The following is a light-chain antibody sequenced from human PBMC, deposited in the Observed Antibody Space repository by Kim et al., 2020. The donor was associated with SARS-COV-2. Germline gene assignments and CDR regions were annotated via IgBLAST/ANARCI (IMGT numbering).Light chain of an antibody. V-gene: IGLV2-23*02. J-gene: IGLJ3*02. CDR3: CSYAGSSTNGV. CDR2: EVN. CDR1: SSDVGSYNL. Sequence: QSALTQPASVSGSPGQSITISCTGTSSDVGSYNLVSWYQQHPGKAPKLMIYEVNKRPSGVSNRFSGSKSGNTASLTISGLQAEDEADYYCCSYAGSSTNGVFGGGTQLTVL.